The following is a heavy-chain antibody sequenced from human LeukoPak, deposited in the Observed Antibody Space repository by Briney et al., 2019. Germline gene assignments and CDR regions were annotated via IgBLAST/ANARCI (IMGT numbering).Heavy chain of an antibody. CDR1: GFTFGDYA. CDR3: SRAEQSYDGSGYTFYY. D-gene: IGHD3-22*01. CDR2: ISWNSGSI. V-gene: IGHV3-9*01. Sequence: GGSLRLSCTASGFTFGDYAMRWVRQAPGKGLEWVSGISWNSGSIGYADSVEGRFTISRDNAKNSLYLQMNSLRAEDKSLFFCSRAEQSYDGSGYTFYYWGQGTLVTVSS. J-gene: IGHJ4*02.